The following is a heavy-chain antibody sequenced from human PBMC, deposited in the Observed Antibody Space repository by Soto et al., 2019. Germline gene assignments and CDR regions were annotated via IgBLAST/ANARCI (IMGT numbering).Heavy chain of an antibody. CDR3: ARIMTTGTTLHY. CDR2: ITSSSSTM. Sequence: EVQLVESGGGLVQPGGSLRLSCVASGFTFSCYSMNWVRQAPGKGLEWVSYITSSSSTMYYADSVKGRFTISRDNAKNSLYLQMNSLRAEDTAVYYCARIMTTGTTLHYWGQGILVTVSS. J-gene: IGHJ4*02. V-gene: IGHV3-48*01. CDR1: GFTFSCYS. D-gene: IGHD4-17*01.